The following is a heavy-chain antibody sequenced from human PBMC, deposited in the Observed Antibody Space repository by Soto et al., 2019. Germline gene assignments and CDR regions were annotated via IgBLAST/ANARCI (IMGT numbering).Heavy chain of an antibody. Sequence: SETLSLTCTVSGGSISSYYWSWIRQPPGKGLEWIGYIYYSGSTNYNPSLKSRVTISVDTSKNQFSLKLSSVTAADTAVYYCARLLFGLDSSSSWLGRLKDPYYMDVWGKGTTVTVSS. J-gene: IGHJ6*03. V-gene: IGHV4-59*08. D-gene: IGHD6-6*01. CDR2: IYYSGST. CDR3: ARLLFGLDSSSSWLGRLKDPYYMDV. CDR1: GGSISSYY.